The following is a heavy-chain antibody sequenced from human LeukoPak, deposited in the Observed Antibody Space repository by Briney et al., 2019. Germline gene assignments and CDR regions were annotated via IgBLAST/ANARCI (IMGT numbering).Heavy chain of an antibody. V-gene: IGHV4-39*02. CDR3: VRVRGYWLVRGYLDY. CDR2: IYYSGAN. Sequence: PSETLSLTCTVSGVSMSSSSYYWGWSRQSPGKGLEWIGRIYYSGANHYNPSLKSRVTMSVDTSKNQFSVKLTSVTATDTAVYYCVRVRGYWLVRGYLDYWGQGTQVTVSS. D-gene: IGHD6-19*01. CDR1: GVSMSSSSYY. J-gene: IGHJ4*02.